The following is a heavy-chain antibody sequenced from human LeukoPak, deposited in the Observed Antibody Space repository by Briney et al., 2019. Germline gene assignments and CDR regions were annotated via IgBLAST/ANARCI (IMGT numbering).Heavy chain of an antibody. V-gene: IGHV3-48*03. CDR3: ARSTYYADSSPYPFHY. D-gene: IGHD3-22*01. Sequence: GGSLRLSCAASGFNFRNYEMHWVRQAPGKGLEWPSYISSSGSTIYYADSVKGRFTISRDNAKDSLYLQMNSLRLEDTAVYYCARSTYYADSSPYPFHYWGQGTLVTVSS. CDR2: ISSSGSTI. CDR1: GFNFRNYE. J-gene: IGHJ1*01.